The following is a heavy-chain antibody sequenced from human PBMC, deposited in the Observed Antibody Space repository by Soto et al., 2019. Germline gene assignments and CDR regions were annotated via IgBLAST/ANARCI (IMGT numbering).Heavy chain of an antibody. CDR1: GFTFSSYS. CDR3: ARDHHSSSRRNYYYYYMDV. CDR2: ISSSSSYI. D-gene: IGHD6-6*01. Sequence: GGSLRLSCAASGFTFSSYSMNWVRQAPGKGLEWVSSISSSSSYIYYADSVKGRFTISRDNAKNSLYLQMNSLRAEDTAVHYCARDHHSSSRRNYYYYYMDVWGKGTTVTVSS. J-gene: IGHJ6*03. V-gene: IGHV3-21*01.